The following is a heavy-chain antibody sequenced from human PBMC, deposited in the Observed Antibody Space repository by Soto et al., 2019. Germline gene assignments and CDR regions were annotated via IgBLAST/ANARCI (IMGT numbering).Heavy chain of an antibody. CDR2: ISYDGNNR. J-gene: IGHJ5*02. CDR3: AKDLPPYYDILTGYFASWFDP. D-gene: IGHD3-9*01. Sequence: QVQLVESGGGVVQPGRSLRLSCAASGFIFSHYAMHWVRQAPGKGLEWVAVISYDGNNRYYGDSVKGRFTISSDNSKNTLYLQMNSLRADDTAFYYCAKDLPPYYDILTGYFASWFDPWGQGTLVTVSS. V-gene: IGHV3-30*18. CDR1: GFIFSHYA.